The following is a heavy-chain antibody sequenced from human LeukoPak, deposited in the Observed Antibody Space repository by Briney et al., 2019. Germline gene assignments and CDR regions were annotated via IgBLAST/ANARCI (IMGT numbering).Heavy chain of an antibody. CDR2: ISYDGSNK. J-gene: IGHJ4*02. CDR3: ARDAGTDGTYFDY. D-gene: IGHD1-1*01. Sequence: PGGSLRLSCAASGFTFSSYAMHWVRQAPGKGLEWVAVISYDGSNKYYADSVKGRITISRDKSKNTVYLQMNSLRVEDTAVYYCARDAGTDGTYFDYWGQGTLVTVSS. V-gene: IGHV3-30*04. CDR1: GFTFSSYA.